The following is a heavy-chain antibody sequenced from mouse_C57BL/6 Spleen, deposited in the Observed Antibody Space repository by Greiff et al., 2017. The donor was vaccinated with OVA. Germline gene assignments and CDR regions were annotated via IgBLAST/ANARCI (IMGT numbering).Heavy chain of an antibody. Sequence: EVKLQESGPGLVKPSQSLSLTCSVTGYSITSGYYWNWIRQFPGNKLEWMGYISYDGSNNYNPSLKNRISITRDTSKNQFFLKLNSVTTEDTATYYCARPPYYGSSYGYFDVWGTGTTVTVSS. CDR3: ARPPYYGSSYGYFDV. D-gene: IGHD1-1*01. V-gene: IGHV3-6*01. CDR1: GYSITSGYY. J-gene: IGHJ1*03. CDR2: ISYDGSN.